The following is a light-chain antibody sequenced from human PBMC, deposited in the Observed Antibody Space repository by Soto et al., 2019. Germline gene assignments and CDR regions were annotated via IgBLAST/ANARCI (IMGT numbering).Light chain of an antibody. CDR2: RNN. Sequence: QSVLTQPPSASGTPGQRVTISCSGSSSNIGSNYVYWYQPLPGTAPKLLIYRNNQRPSGVPDRFSGSKSGTSASLAISGLRSEDEADYYCAAWDDSLSAFVFGTGTKLTVL. CDR3: AAWDDSLSAFV. J-gene: IGLJ1*01. CDR1: SSNIGSNY. V-gene: IGLV1-47*01.